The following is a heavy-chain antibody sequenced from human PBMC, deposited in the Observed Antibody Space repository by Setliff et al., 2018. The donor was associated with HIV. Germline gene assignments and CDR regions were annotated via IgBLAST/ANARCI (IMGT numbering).Heavy chain of an antibody. Sequence: GASVKVSCKAIGYMILGYKMNWVRQAPGQGLGWIGRISPNNGAAEYAPKFQGRVSMTLDTSISTAYLEIPRLTSDDAAFYFCARPRVFDSFDVWGQGTKVTVSS. V-gene: IGHV1-2*06. CDR3: ARPRVFDSFDV. CDR2: ISPNNGAA. CDR1: GYMILGYK. J-gene: IGHJ3*01. D-gene: IGHD3-10*01.